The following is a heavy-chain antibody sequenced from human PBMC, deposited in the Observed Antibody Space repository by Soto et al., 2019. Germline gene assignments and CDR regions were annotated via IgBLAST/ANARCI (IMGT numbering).Heavy chain of an antibody. J-gene: IGHJ4*02. V-gene: IGHV1-69*12. CDR3: ARVGAYGVHLDY. CDR2: IIPIFGTA. D-gene: IGHD4-17*01. Sequence: QVQLVQSGAEVKKPGSSVKVSCKASGGTFSSYAISWVRQAPGQGLEWMGGIIPIFGTANYAQKFQGRVXIXAXXSTSTAYMELSSLRSEDTAVYYCARVGAYGVHLDYWGQGTLVTVSS. CDR1: GGTFSSYA.